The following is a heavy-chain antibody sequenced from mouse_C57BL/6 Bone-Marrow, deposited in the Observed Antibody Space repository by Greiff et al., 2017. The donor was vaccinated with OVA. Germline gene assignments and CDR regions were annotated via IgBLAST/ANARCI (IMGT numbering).Heavy chain of an antibody. D-gene: IGHD2-1*01. CDR1: GYAFSSSW. V-gene: IGHV1-82*01. Sequence: VQLQESGPELVKPGASVKISCKASGYAFSSSWMNWVKQRPGKGLVWIGRIYPGDGDTNYNGKFKGKATLTADKSSSTAYMQLSSLTSEDSAVYFCARRRIYYGNYVYFDYWGQGTTLTVSS. CDR3: ARRRIYYGNYVYFDY. CDR2: IYPGDGDT. J-gene: IGHJ2*01.